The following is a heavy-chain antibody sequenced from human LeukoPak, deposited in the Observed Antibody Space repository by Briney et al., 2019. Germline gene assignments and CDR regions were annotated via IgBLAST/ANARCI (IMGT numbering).Heavy chain of an antibody. J-gene: IGHJ4*02. CDR1: GYTFTSYG. CDR3: AREEYYYDSRGYPLFDY. CDR2: ISAYNGYT. Sequence: ASVKVSCKASGYTFTSYGINWVRQAPGQGLEWMGWISAYNGYTNYAQKLQGRVTMTTDTSTSTASMELRSLRSDDKAVYYCAREEYYYDSRGYPLFDYWGQGTLVTVSS. V-gene: IGHV1-18*01. D-gene: IGHD3-22*01.